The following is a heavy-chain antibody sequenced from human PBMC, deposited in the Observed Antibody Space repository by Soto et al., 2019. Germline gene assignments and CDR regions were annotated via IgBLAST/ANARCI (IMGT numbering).Heavy chain of an antibody. J-gene: IGHJ6*02. V-gene: IGHV5-51*01. CDR3: ARHRATVWFGDPDV. D-gene: IGHD3-10*01. CDR2: IYPGDSDT. CDR1: GYSFTSYW. Sequence: GESMKISWKGSGYSFTSYWHGWVRQMPGKGLEWMGIIYPGDSDTRYSPSFQGQVTISADKSISTAYLQWSSLKASDTAMYYCARHRATVWFGDPDVWGQGTTVTVSS.